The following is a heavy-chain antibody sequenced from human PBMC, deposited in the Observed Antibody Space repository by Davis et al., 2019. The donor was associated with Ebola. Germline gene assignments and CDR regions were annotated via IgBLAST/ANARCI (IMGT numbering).Heavy chain of an antibody. V-gene: IGHV3-48*01. CDR2: ISSSSSTI. CDR1: GFTFSSYS. Sequence: GESLKISCAASGFTFSSYSMNWVRQAPGKGLEWVSYISSSSSTIYYADSVKGRFTISRDNAKNSLYLQMNSLRAEDTAVYYCARDLRYSSFDYWGQGTLVTVSS. CDR3: ARDLRYSSFDY. D-gene: IGHD2-15*01. J-gene: IGHJ4*02.